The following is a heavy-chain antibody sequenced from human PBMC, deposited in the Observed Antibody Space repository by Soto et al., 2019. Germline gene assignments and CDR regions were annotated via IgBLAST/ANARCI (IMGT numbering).Heavy chain of an antibody. J-gene: IGHJ6*02. D-gene: IGHD6-19*01. CDR1: GGTFSSYA. CDR2: IIPIFGTA. V-gene: IGHV1-69*06. Sequence: QVQLVQSGAEVKKPGSSVKVSCKASGGTFSSYAISWVRQAPGQGLEWMGGIIPIFGTANYAQKFQGRVTITADKSTSTAYMELSSLRSEDTAVYYCARAGSGCYEPGYSYYGMDVWGQGTTVTVS. CDR3: ARAGSGCYEPGYSYYGMDV.